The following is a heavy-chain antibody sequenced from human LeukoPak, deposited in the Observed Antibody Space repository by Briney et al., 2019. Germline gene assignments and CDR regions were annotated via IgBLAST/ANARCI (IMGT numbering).Heavy chain of an antibody. V-gene: IGHV4-39*02. CDR3: ARDNAGDWYFDL. CDR2: IYYSGST. D-gene: IGHD2-2*01. Sequence: SETLSLTCTVSGDSISSSSYYWGWIRQPPGKGLEWIGSIYYSGSTYYNPSLKSRVTISVDTSKNQFSVKLSSVTAADTAVYFCARDNAGDWYFDLWGRGTLLTVSS. CDR1: GDSISSSSYY. J-gene: IGHJ2*01.